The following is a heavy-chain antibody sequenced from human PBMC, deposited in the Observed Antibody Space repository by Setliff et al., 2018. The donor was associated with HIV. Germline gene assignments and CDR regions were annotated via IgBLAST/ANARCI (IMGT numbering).Heavy chain of an antibody. CDR3: ARDRGRRGQLWLHFDY. CDR1: GGSISSSRYY. V-gene: IGHV4-39*07. Sequence: SETLSLTCTVSGGSISSSRYYWGCIRQPPGKGLEWIGSVYYTGNTNLNPSLKSRVNMSVDTSKNQFSLKLSPVTAADTAVYYCARDRGRRGQLWLHFDYWGQGTLVTVSS. CDR2: VYYTGNT. D-gene: IGHD5-18*01. J-gene: IGHJ4*02.